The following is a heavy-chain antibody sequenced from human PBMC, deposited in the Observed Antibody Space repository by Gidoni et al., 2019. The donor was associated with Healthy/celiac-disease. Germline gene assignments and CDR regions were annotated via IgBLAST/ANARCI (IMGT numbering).Heavy chain of an antibody. CDR3: ARAPHWWFDP. CDR1: GGSFSGYY. J-gene: IGHJ5*02. Sequence: QVQLQQWGAGLLKPSETLSLTCAVYGGSFSGYYWSWIRQPPGKGLEWIGEINHSGSTNYNPSLKSRVTISVDTSKNQFSLKLSSVTAADTAVYYCARAPHWWFDPWGQGTLVTVSS. CDR2: INHSGST. V-gene: IGHV4-34*01. D-gene: IGHD1-1*01.